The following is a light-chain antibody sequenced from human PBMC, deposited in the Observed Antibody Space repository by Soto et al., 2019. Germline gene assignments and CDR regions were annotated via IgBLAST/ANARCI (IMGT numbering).Light chain of an antibody. CDR3: QQYCSSPPFT. V-gene: IGKV3-20*01. Sequence: DIVLTQSPGTLSLSPGERATLSCRASQSVSSSYLSWYQQKPGQAPRLLIYGASSRATGMPDRFSGSGSGTDFTLTISRLEPEDFAGYYCQQYCSSPPFTFGPGTKVDIK. CDR1: QSVSSSY. CDR2: GAS. J-gene: IGKJ3*01.